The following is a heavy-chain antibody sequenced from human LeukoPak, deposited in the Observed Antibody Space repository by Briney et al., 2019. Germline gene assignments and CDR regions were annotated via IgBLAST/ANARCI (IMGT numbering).Heavy chain of an antibody. CDR2: IYYSGST. Sequence: SETLSLTCTVPGGSISSSSFYWGWIRQPPGKGLEWIGSIYYSGSTYYNPSLKSRVTISVDMSKNQFSLKLSSVTAADTAVYYCARLGYFGVGGFDIWGQGTMVIVSS. V-gene: IGHV4-39*01. J-gene: IGHJ3*02. D-gene: IGHD3-22*01. CDR3: ARLGYFGVGGFDI. CDR1: GGSISSSSFY.